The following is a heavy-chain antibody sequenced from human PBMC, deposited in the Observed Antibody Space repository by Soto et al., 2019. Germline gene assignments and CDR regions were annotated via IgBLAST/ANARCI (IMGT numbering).Heavy chain of an antibody. V-gene: IGHV5-51*03. CDR1: GYSFTSYW. CDR2: IYPGDSDT. J-gene: IGHJ6*03. Sequence: EVQLVQSGAEVKKPGESLKISCKGSGYSFTSYWIGWVRQMPGKGLEWMGIIYPGDSDTRYSPSFQGQVTISADKSISTAYLQWSSLKASDTAMYYCARRGYCTNGVCPYYYMDVWGKGTTVTVSS. CDR3: ARRGYCTNGVCPYYYMDV. D-gene: IGHD2-8*01.